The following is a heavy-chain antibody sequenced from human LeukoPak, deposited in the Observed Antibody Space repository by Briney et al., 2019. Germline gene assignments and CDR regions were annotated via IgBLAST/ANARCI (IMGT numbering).Heavy chain of an antibody. Sequence: PSETLSLTCAVSGGSISDNYWSWIRQPPGKGLEWIGYAYYSGHTNYNSSLKSRVTMSLDTSKSQFSLRLSSVTAADTAVYFCARHPFATPFDYWGPGTLVTVSS. J-gene: IGHJ4*02. V-gene: IGHV4-59*08. CDR3: ARHPFATPFDY. D-gene: IGHD2-15*01. CDR1: GGSISDNY. CDR2: AYYSGHT.